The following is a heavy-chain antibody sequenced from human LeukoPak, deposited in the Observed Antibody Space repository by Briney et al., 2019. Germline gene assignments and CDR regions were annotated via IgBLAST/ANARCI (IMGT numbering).Heavy chain of an antibody. V-gene: IGHV4-59*01. CDR1: GGSISSYY. D-gene: IGHD3-9*01. CDR3: ARVDYDILTGYYSPFDY. Sequence: SGTLPLTCSVSGGSISSYYWSWIRQPPGMGLEWIGYISYSGSTNYNPSLKSRVTISVDTSKNQFSLKLSSVTAADTAVYYCARVDYDILTGYYSPFDYWGQGTLVTVSS. CDR2: ISYSGST. J-gene: IGHJ4*02.